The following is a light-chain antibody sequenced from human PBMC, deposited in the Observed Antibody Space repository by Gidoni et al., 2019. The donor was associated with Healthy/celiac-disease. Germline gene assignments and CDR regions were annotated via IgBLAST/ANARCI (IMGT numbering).Light chain of an antibody. CDR2: DAS. CDR3: QQRSNWPT. CDR1: QSVSSY. V-gene: IGKV3-11*01. Sequence: EIVLTQSPATLSLSPGERATLSCGASQSVSSYLAWYQQKPGQAPRLLIYDASNRATGIPARFSGSGSGTDFTLTISSLEPEDFAVYYCQQRSNWPTFXXXTRLEIK. J-gene: IGKJ5*01.